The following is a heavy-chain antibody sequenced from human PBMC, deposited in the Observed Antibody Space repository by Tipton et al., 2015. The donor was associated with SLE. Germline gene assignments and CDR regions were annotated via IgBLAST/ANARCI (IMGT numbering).Heavy chain of an antibody. CDR3: ARDRPRVAGDAFDI. D-gene: IGHD2-15*01. J-gene: IGHJ3*02. CDR2: IWYDGSNK. V-gene: IGHV3-33*01. CDR1: GFTFSNYG. Sequence: SLRLSCAASGFTFSNYGMHWVRQAPGKGLEWVAVIWYDGSNKYYADSVKGRFTISRDNSKNTLYLQMNSLRAEDTAVYYCARDRPRVAGDAFDIWGQGTMVTVSS.